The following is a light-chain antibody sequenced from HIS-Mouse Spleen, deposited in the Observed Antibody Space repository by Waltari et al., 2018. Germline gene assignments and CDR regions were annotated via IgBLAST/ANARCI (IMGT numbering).Light chain of an antibody. CDR2: EVS. CDR1: SSDVGCYNY. V-gene: IGLV2-14*01. CDR3: SSYTSSSTLVYV. J-gene: IGLJ1*01. Sequence: QSALTQPASVSGSPGQSITISCTGTSSDVGCYNYVSCHQQHPGKAPKLMIYEVSNRPSGVSNRFSGSKSGNTASLTISGLQAEDEADYYCSSYTSSSTLVYVFGTGTKVTVL.